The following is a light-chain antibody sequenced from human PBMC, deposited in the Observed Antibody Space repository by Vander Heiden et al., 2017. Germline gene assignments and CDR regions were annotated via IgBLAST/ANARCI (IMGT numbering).Light chain of an antibody. Sequence: PPPLSVSPGERATLSCRASQSVSSNLAWYQQKPGQAPRLLIYGASTRATGIPARFSGSGYGTEFTLTISSRQSEDFAVYYCQQYNNWPPWTFGQGTKVEIK. J-gene: IGKJ1*01. V-gene: IGKV3-15*01. CDR2: GAS. CDR3: QQYNNWPPWT. CDR1: QSVSSN.